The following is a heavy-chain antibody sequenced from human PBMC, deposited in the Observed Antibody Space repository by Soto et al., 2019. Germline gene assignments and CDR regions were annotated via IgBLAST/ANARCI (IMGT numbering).Heavy chain of an antibody. CDR1: GFSFSSSD. D-gene: IGHD3-22*01. J-gene: IGHJ4*02. CDR3: AGRSSADSTGYEYFDY. CDR2: INYSGRYM. V-gene: IGHV3-21*06. Sequence: EVQLVESGGGLLEPGGSLRLSCATSGFSFSSSDMTWVRQAPGKGLEYVSSINYSGRYMFYAGSLRGRFTASRDNAKISLYLQMNSLGAEDTAVYYCAGRSSADSTGYEYFDYWGQGTLVTVSS.